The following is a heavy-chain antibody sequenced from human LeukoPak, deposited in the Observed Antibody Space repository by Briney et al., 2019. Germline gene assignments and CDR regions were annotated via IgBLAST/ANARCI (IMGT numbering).Heavy chain of an antibody. V-gene: IGHV3-21*01. CDR1: GFTFSSYS. J-gene: IGHJ6*02. CDR2: ISSSSSYI. CDR3: ARDPPTEQSMDV. D-gene: IGHD1/OR15-1a*01. Sequence: AGGSLRLSCAASGFTFSSYSMNWVRQAPGKGLEWVSSISSSSSYIYYADSVKGRFTISRDNAKNSLYLQMNSLRAEDTAVYYCARDPPTEQSMDVWGQGTTVTVSS.